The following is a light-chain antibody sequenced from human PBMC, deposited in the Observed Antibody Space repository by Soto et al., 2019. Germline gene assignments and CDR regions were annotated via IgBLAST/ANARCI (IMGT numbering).Light chain of an antibody. CDR2: AAS. CDR3: QQLNSYPLT. CDR1: QGISSY. V-gene: IGKV1-9*01. J-gene: IGKJ4*01. Sequence: IQLTQSPSALSASVGDRVTITCRASQGISSYLAWYQQQPGKAPKLLIYAASTLQSGVPSRFSGSGSGTDFTLTISSLQTADFATYYSQQLNSYPLTFGGGTKVEIK.